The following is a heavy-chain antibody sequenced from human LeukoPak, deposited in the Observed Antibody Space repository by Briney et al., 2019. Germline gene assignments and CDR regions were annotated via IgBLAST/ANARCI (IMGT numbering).Heavy chain of an antibody. V-gene: IGHV4-59*12. D-gene: IGHD6-13*01. J-gene: IGHJ4*02. CDR2: IYHSGST. Sequence: SETLSLTCTVSGGSISSYYWSWIRQPPGKGLEWIGYIYHSGSTYYNPSLKSRVTISVDRSKNQFSLKLSSVTAADTAVYYCARRSSTWSFDYWGQGTLVTVSS. CDR3: ARRSSTWSFDY. CDR1: GGSISSYY.